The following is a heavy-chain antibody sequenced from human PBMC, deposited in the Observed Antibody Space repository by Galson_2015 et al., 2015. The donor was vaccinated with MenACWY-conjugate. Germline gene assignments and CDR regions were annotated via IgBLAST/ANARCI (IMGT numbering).Heavy chain of an antibody. J-gene: IGHJ4*02. CDR3: TTDSDYYDSSGYYKSNY. CDR1: GFTFSNAW. CDR2: IKSKTDGGTT. V-gene: IGHV3-15*07. D-gene: IGHD3-22*01. Sequence: SLRLSCAASGFTFSNAWMNWVRQAPGKGLEWVGRIKSKTDGGTTDYAAPVKGRFTISRDDSKNTLCLQMNSLKTEDTAVYYCTTDSDYYDSSGYYKSNYWGQGTLVTVSS.